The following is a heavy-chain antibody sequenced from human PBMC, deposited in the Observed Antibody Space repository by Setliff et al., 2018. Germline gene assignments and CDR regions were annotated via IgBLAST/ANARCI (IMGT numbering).Heavy chain of an antibody. D-gene: IGHD3-9*01. Sequence: PSETLSLTCAVYGGSFSGYYWSWIRQPPGKGLEWIGEINHSGSTNYSPSLKSRVTISVDTSKNQFSLKLSSVTAADTAVYYWARADYDIFGLAFDIWGQGTMVTVSS. J-gene: IGHJ3*02. CDR2: INHSGST. V-gene: IGHV4-34*01. CDR1: GGSFSGYY. CDR3: ARADYDIFGLAFDI.